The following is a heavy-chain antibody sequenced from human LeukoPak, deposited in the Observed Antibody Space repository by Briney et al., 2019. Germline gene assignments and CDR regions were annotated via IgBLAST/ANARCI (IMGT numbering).Heavy chain of an antibody. J-gene: IGHJ5*02. D-gene: IGHD4-17*01. V-gene: IGHV3-30*02. CDR2: IWYDASNK. CDR1: GISFRSYG. Sequence: GGSLRLSCAASGISFRSYGMHWVRQAPGKGLEWVTFIWYDASNKYYAESVKGRFTISRDNSKNTLYLQMNSLRAEDTAVYYCAKRRDYGDYLYDHWGQGTLVSVSS. CDR3: AKRRDYGDYLYDH.